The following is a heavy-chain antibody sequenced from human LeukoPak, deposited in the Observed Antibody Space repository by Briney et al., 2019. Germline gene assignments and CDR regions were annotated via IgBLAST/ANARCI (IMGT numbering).Heavy chain of an antibody. D-gene: IGHD3-10*01. CDR2: ISSDGSST. V-gene: IGHV3-74*01. J-gene: IGHJ3*01. Sequence: PGGSLRLSCATSGFTFSVYWMYWVRQVPGKGLVWVSRISSDGSSTTYADSVKGRFTMSRDNAKNTLYLQMSSLRAEDTAVYYCARDRGAPDSFDLWGLGTMVTVSS. CDR1: GFTFSVYW. CDR3: ARDRGAPDSFDL.